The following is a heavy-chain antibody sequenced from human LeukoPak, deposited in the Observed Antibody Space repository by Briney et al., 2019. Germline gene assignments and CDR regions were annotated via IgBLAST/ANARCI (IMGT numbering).Heavy chain of an antibody. Sequence: PGGSLRLSCAASGFTFSTYWMSWVRQAPGEGLEWVANINQDGREKYSVDSVKGRFTISRDNAKNSLYLQMNSLRAEGTAVYYCARDYTYYYDDSGPHYYFDYWGQGTLVTVSS. CDR3: ARDYTYYYDDSGPHYYFDY. J-gene: IGHJ4*02. V-gene: IGHV3-7*04. CDR2: INQDGREK. CDR1: GFTFSTYW. D-gene: IGHD3-22*01.